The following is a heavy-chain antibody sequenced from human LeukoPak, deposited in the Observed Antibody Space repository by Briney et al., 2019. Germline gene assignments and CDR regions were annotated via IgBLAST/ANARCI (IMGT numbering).Heavy chain of an antibody. V-gene: IGHV1-46*01. CDR2: INPSGGST. J-gene: IGHJ4*02. CDR1: GYTFTSYY. Sequence: ASVKVSCKASGYTFTSYYMHWVRQAPGQGLEWMGIINPSGGSTRYAQKFQGRVTMTRDTSTSTVYMELRSLRSDDTAVYYCAGEYSSSWYPGRFDYWGQGTLVTVSS. D-gene: IGHD6-13*01. CDR3: AGEYSSSWYPGRFDY.